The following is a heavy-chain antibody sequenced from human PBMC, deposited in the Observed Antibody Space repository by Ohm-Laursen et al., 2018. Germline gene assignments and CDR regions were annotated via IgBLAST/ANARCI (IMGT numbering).Heavy chain of an antibody. V-gene: IGHV1-2*02. J-gene: IGHJ4*02. CDR2: INPNSGGT. CDR1: GYTFTDYY. D-gene: IGHD3-22*01. CDR3: ARDVYYDNSGYSPDY. Sequence: ASVKVSCKASGYTFTDYYMHWVRQAPGQGLEWMGWINPNSGGTKYEQKFQGRVTMTRDTSISTAYMELSSLRSDDTAVYFCARDVYYDNSGYSPDYWGQGTLVTVSS.